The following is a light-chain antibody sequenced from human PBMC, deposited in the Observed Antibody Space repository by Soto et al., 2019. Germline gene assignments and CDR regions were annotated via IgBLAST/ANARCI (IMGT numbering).Light chain of an antibody. CDR2: GAS. CDR1: QSVSSSY. J-gene: IGKJ3*01. CDR3: QQYGSSPPLLT. Sequence: EIVLTQSPGTLSLSPGERATLSCRASQSVSSSYLAWYQQKPGQAPRLLIYGASSRATGIPDRFSGSGSGTEVTLPISRLEPEDCEVYYCQQYGSSPPLLTFGPGTKVDIK. V-gene: IGKV3-20*01.